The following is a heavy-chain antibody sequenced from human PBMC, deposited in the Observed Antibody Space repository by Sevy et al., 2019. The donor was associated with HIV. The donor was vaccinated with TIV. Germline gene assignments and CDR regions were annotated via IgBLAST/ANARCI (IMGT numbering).Heavy chain of an antibody. D-gene: IGHD3-16*01. CDR2: INHRDVST. CDR1: GYTFTNYY. V-gene: IGHV1-46*03. Sequence: ASVKVSCKASGYTFTNYYMHWVRQAPGQGLEWMGIINHRDVSTIYAQKFQGRVTMTRDTSTSTVYMELSSLRSDDTAVYYCGRTSPRGGFDYWGQGALVTVSS. J-gene: IGHJ4*02. CDR3: GRTSPRGGFDY.